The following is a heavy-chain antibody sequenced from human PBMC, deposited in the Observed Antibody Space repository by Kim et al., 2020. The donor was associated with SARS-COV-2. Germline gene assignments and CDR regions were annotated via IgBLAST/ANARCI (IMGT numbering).Heavy chain of an antibody. CDR2: INHSGST. Sequence: SETLSLTCAVYGGSFSGYYWSWIRQPPGKGLEWIGEINHSGSTNYNPSLKSRVTISVDTSKNQFSLKLSSVTAADTAVYYCARVHRGYCSGGSCYSGGAVDYYYYYGMDVWGQGTTVTVSS. CDR1: GGSFSGYY. J-gene: IGHJ6*02. V-gene: IGHV4-34*01. D-gene: IGHD2-15*01. CDR3: ARVHRGYCSGGSCYSGGAVDYYYYYGMDV.